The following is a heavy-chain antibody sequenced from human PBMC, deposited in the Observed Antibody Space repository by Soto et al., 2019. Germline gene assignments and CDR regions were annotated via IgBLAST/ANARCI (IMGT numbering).Heavy chain of an antibody. Sequence: QVQLVESGGGVVQPGRSLRLSCAASGFTFSSYAMHWVRQAPGKGLEWVAVISYDGSNKYYADSVKGRFTISRDNSKNTLYLQMNSLRAEDTAVYYCARGSNTGIAGHGGYWGQGTLVTVSS. CDR1: GFTFSSYA. V-gene: IGHV3-30-3*01. CDR2: ISYDGSNK. CDR3: ARGSNTGIAGHGGY. J-gene: IGHJ4*02. D-gene: IGHD6-13*01.